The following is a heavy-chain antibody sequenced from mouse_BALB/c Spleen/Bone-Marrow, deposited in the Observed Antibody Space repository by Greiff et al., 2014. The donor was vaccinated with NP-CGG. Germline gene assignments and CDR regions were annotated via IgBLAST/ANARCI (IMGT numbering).Heavy chain of an antibody. D-gene: IGHD2-1*01. CDR1: GYSFTGYF. Sequence: EVQLQQSGPELVKPGASVKISCKPSGYSFTGYFIHWVKQSHVKSLEWIGHINPYNGATNYNQNFKDKASLTVDKSSSTAYMEPHSLTSEDSAVYYCARRRGNYEVDYWGQGTSVTVSS. CDR3: ARRRGNYEVDY. V-gene: IGHV1-18*01. J-gene: IGHJ4*01. CDR2: INPYNGAT.